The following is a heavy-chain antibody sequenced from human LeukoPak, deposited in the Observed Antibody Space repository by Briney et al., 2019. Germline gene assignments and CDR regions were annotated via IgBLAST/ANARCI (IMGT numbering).Heavy chain of an antibody. CDR2: VDPEDGEA. Sequence: ASVKVSCKVSGYTFTDYYMHWVQQAPGKGLEWMGLVDPEDGEAIYAEKFQGRVTITADTSTDTAYMGLSSLRSEDTAVYYCATVSIAAAGTDFDYWGQGTLVTVSS. J-gene: IGHJ4*02. CDR1: GYTFTDYY. V-gene: IGHV1-69-2*01. CDR3: ATVSIAAAGTDFDY. D-gene: IGHD6-13*01.